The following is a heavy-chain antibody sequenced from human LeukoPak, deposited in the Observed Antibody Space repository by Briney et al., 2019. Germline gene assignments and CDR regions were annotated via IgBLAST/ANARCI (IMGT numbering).Heavy chain of an antibody. V-gene: IGHV3-30*04. CDR1: GFTFSTYA. CDR3: ARDDTVTIDY. J-gene: IGHJ4*02. CDR2: ISYDGSNK. Sequence: GGSLRLSCAASGFTFSTYAMNWVRQAPGKGLEWVAVISYDGSNKYYADSVKGRFTISRDNSKNTLYLQMNSLRAEDTAVYYCARDDTVTIDYWGQGTLVTVSS. D-gene: IGHD4-11*01.